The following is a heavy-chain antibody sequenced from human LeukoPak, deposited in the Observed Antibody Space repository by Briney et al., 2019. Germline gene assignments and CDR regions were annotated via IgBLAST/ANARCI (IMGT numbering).Heavy chain of an antibody. J-gene: IGHJ4*02. CDR1: GYTFTGYY. CDR3: ARDSVRFSGYYYTMDY. D-gene: IGHD3-22*01. Sequence: ASVKVSCRASGYTFTGYYMHWVRQAPGQGLEWMGWINPNSGGTNYAQKFQGRVTMTRDTSISTAYMELSRLRSDDTAVYYCARDSVRFSGYYYTMDYWGQGTLVTVSS. CDR2: INPNSGGT. V-gene: IGHV1-2*02.